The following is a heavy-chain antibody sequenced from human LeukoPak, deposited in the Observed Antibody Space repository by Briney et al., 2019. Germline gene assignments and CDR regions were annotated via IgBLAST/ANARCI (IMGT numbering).Heavy chain of an antibody. CDR2: ISYDGSNK. V-gene: IGHV3-30*18. CDR3: AKDPGGCTNGVCSEEGLFDP. D-gene: IGHD2-8*01. J-gene: IGHJ5*02. CDR1: GFTFSSYG. Sequence: GGSLRLSCAASGFTFSSYGMHWVRQAPGKGLEWVAVISYDGSNKYYADSVKGRFTISRDNSKNTLYLQMNSLRAEDMAVYYCAKDPGGCTNGVCSEEGLFDPWGQGTLVTVPS.